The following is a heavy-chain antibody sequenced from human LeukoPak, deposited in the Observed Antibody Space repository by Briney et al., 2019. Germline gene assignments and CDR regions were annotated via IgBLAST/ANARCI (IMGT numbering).Heavy chain of an antibody. D-gene: IGHD6-19*01. CDR3: AKDFGIVAGPSRDY. V-gene: IGHV3-9*01. CDR1: GFTFDDYA. J-gene: IGHJ4*02. Sequence: GGALRLSCATSGFTFDDYAMHWVRQAPGNGLEWLSGISWNSGSIGYADSVKGRFTISRDNAKHSLYLQMTGLRAEETGLYYCAKDFGIVAGPSRDYWGQGTLVTVSS. CDR2: ISWNSGSI.